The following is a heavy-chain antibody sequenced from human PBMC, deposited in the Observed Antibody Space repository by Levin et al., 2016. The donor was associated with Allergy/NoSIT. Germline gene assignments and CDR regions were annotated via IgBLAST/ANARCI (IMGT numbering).Heavy chain of an antibody. D-gene: IGHD3-9*01. CDR2: ISRSGSTI. CDR1: GIVLSSFG. V-gene: IGHV3-48*02. CDR3: ARDHPPSGYDIVTGDYWYFDL. Sequence: GESLKISCAASGIVLSSFGLNWVRQAPGKGLEWVAYISRSGSTIYYADSVKGRFTISRDNAKNSLYLQMNSLRDEDTAVYYCARDHPPSGYDIVTGDYWYFDLWGRGTLATVSS. J-gene: IGHJ2*01.